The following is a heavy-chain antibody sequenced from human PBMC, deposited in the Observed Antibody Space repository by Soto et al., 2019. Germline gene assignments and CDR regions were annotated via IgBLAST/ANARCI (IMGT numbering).Heavy chain of an antibody. J-gene: IGHJ4*02. CDR3: AKIIAAAGTGDY. D-gene: IGHD6-13*01. V-gene: IGHV3-21*01. Sequence: LRLSCAASGFTFSSYSMNWVRQAPGKGLEWVSSISSSSSYIYYADSVKGRFTISRDNAKNSLYLQMNSLRAEDTAVYYCAKIIAAAGTGDYWGQGTLVTVSS. CDR2: ISSSSSYI. CDR1: GFTFSSYS.